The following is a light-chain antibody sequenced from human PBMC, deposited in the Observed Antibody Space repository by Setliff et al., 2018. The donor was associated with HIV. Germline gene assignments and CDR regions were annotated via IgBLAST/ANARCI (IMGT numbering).Light chain of an antibody. J-gene: IGLJ1*01. CDR2: NVH. Sequence: QSVLTQPASVSGSPGQSITISCTGTSSDIGSSNFVSWYQQHPGKAPKVMIYNVHKRPSGVSNRFSGSKSGNTASLTISGLQTEDEADYYCSSYSINNLYVFATGTKVTVL. CDR1: SSDIGSSNF. V-gene: IGLV2-14*03. CDR3: SSYSINNLYV.